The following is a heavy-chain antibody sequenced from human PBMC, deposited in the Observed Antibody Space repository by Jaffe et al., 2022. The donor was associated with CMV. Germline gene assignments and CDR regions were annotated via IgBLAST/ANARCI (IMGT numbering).Heavy chain of an antibody. V-gene: IGHV4-34*01. J-gene: IGHJ6*02. CDR2: INHSGST. CDR1: GGSFSGYY. D-gene: IGHD3-16*02. Sequence: QVQLQQWGAGLLKPSETLSLTCAVYGGSFSGYYWSWIRQPPGKGLEWIGEINHSGSTNYNPSLKSRVTISVDTSKNQFSLKLSSVTAADTAVYYCARGGGVLQRGLGELSLYPPSGWYGMDVWGQGTTVTVSS. CDR3: ARGGGVLQRGLGELSLYPPSGWYGMDV.